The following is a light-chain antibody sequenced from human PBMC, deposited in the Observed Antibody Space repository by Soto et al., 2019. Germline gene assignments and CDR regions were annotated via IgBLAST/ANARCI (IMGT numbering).Light chain of an antibody. CDR1: VLAKKY. CDR3: YSAADNNLI. Sequence: SYELTQPSSVSVSPGQTAKITCSGDVLAKKYARWFQQKPGQAPVLVIYKDSERPSGIPERFSGSGSGTTVTLTITGAQVEDEADYYCYSAADNNLIFGGGTKVTVL. CDR2: KDS. J-gene: IGLJ2*01. V-gene: IGLV3-27*01.